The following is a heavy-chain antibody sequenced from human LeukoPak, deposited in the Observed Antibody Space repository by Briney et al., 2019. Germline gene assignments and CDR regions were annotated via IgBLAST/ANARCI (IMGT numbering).Heavy chain of an antibody. D-gene: IGHD6-19*01. CDR2: INHSGST. V-gene: IGHV4-34*01. CDR3: ARWAVAGTKGNNWFDP. J-gene: IGHJ5*02. Sequence: SETLSLTCAVYGGSFSGYDWSWIRQPPGKGLEWIGEINHSGSTNYNPSLKSRVTISVDTSKNQFSLKLSSVTAADTAVYYCARWAVAGTKGNNWFDPWGQGTLVTVSS. CDR1: GGSFSGYD.